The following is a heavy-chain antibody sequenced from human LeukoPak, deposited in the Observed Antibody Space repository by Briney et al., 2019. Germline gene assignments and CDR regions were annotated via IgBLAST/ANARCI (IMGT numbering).Heavy chain of an antibody. V-gene: IGHV3-33*06. CDR2: IWYDGSNK. J-gene: IGHJ4*02. D-gene: IGHD3-10*01. CDR3: AKGLYHYYGSGSYTLDY. CDR1: GFTVSSYG. Sequence: GGSLRLSCAASGFTVSSYGMHWVRQAPGKGLEWVAVIWYDGSNKYYADSVKGRFTISRDNSKNTLYLQMNSLRAEDTAVYYCAKGLYHYYGSGSYTLDYWGQGTQVTVSS.